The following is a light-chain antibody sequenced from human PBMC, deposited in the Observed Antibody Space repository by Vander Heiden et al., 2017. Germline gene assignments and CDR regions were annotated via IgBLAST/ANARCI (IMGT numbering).Light chain of an antibody. Sequence: QSALTQPASVSGSPGQSITISCTGSSSDVGGYNYVSWYQQHPGKAPKLMIFDVSKRPSGVSNRFSGSKSGNTASLTISGLQTEDEADYYCSSYTGSITWVFGGGTKVTVL. CDR1: SSDVGGYNY. J-gene: IGLJ3*02. V-gene: IGLV2-14*03. CDR3: SSYTGSITWV. CDR2: DVS.